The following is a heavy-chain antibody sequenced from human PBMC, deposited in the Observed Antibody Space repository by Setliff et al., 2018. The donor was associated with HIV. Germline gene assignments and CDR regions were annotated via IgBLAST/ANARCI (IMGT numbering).Heavy chain of an antibody. CDR1: GASIDSGDHY. D-gene: IGHD6-19*01. J-gene: IGHJ3*02. Sequence: SETLSLTCTVSGASIDSGDHYWTWIRQPPGKGLEWIGYIYYSGTTYYKSSLKSRVTISLHTSKNQFSLKLSSVTAADTAMYYCAKSYGSGWSADTFDIWGQGTVVTVSS. CDR3: AKSYGSGWSADTFDI. V-gene: IGHV4-30-4*01. CDR2: IYYSGTT.